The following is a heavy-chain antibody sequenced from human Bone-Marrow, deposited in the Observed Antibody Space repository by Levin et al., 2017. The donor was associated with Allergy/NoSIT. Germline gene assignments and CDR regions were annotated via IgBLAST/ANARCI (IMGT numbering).Heavy chain of an antibody. V-gene: IGHV3-21*01. J-gene: IGHJ6*01. CDR2: ISSGGKYI. D-gene: IGHD3-3*02. CDR1: GFNFSIFG. Sequence: LSLTCAASGFNFSIFGVNWVRQAPGKGLDWVSFISSGGKYIYYADSVKGRFTISRDNAKNSLYLQMNSLRAEDTAIYYCTRDRTYGILSNYGMDVWGQGTTVTVSS. CDR3: TRDRTYGILSNYGMDV.